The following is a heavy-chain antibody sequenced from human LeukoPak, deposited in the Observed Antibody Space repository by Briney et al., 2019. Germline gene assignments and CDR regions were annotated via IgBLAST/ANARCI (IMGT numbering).Heavy chain of an antibody. Sequence: PSQTLSLTCTVSGGSISSGSYYWSWLRQPAGQGLEWIGRIYTSGSTNYNPSLKSRVTISVDTSKNQFSLILSSVTAADTAVYYCASDVEMTTLAAFDIWGQGTMVTVSS. CDR3: ASDVEMTTLAAFDI. CDR2: IYTSGST. V-gene: IGHV4-61*02. CDR1: GGSISSGSYY. J-gene: IGHJ3*02. D-gene: IGHD5-24*01.